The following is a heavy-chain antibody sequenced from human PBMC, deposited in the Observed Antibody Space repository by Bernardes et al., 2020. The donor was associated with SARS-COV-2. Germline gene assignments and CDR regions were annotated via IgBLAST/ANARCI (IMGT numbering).Heavy chain of an antibody. CDR3: SKREYYNVWSGPIDY. CDR2: LSGSVGST. D-gene: IGHD3-3*01. J-gene: IGHJ4*01. CDR1: GFTFRSYA. Sequence: GGSLRLSCASSGFTFRSYAMNWVRQAPGPGLAWVAALSGSVGSTYYTDSVRGRFTISRDNSTNTLYLQMNSHRAEDTAVYYCSKREYYNVWSGPIDYWGHGTMVTDSS. V-gene: IGHV3-23*01.